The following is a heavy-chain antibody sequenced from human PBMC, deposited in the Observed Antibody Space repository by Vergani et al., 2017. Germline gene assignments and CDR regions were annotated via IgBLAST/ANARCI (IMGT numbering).Heavy chain of an antibody. V-gene: IGHV4-59*08. J-gene: IGHJ4*02. CDR2: IYYSGST. D-gene: IGHD6-19*01. Sequence: QVQLQESGPGLVKPSETLSLTCTVSGGSISSHYWSWIRQPPGKGLEWIGYIYYSGSTYYNPSLKSRVTISVDTSKNQFSLKLSSVTAADTAVYYCARRRWIAVAGTVDYWGQGTLVTVSS. CDR1: GGSISSHY. CDR3: ARRRWIAVAGTVDY.